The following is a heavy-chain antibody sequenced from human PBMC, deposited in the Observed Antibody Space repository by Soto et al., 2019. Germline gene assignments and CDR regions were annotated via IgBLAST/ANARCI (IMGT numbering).Heavy chain of an antibody. V-gene: IGHV3-23*01. D-gene: IGHD1-26*01. Sequence: GGSLSLSCAASGFTFSSYGMHWVRQAPGKGLEWVSAISGSGGSTYYADSVKGRFTISRDNSKNTLYLQMNSLRAEDTAVYYCAKKEWEPEDYFDYWGQGTLVTVSS. CDR2: ISGSGGST. CDR1: GFTFSSYG. CDR3: AKKEWEPEDYFDY. J-gene: IGHJ4*02.